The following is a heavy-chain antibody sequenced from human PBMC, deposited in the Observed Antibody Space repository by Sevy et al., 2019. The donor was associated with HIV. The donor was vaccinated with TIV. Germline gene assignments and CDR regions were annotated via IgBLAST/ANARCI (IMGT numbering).Heavy chain of an antibody. V-gene: IGHV4-34*01. J-gene: IGHJ6*03. Sequence: SDTLSLTCAVYGGSFSGYYWSWIRQPPGKGLEWIGEINHSGSTNYNPSLKSRVTISVDTSKNQFSLKLSSVTAADTAVYYCARGKAAAGDGTRYYYYMDVWGKGTTVTVSS. CDR1: GGSFSGYY. CDR2: INHSGST. D-gene: IGHD6-13*01. CDR3: ARGKAAAGDGTRYYYYMDV.